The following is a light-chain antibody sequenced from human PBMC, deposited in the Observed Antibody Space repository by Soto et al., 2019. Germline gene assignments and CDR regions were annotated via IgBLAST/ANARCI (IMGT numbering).Light chain of an antibody. CDR2: EVS. V-gene: IGLV2-8*01. Sequence: ALTQPPSASGSPGQSVTISCTGTSSDVGGYNSVSWYQHHPGKAPKLMIYEVSKRPSGVPDRFSGSKSANTASLTVSGLQAEDEADYYCSSYAGSSNDVFGTGTKVTVL. J-gene: IGLJ1*01. CDR1: SSDVGGYNS. CDR3: SSYAGSSNDV.